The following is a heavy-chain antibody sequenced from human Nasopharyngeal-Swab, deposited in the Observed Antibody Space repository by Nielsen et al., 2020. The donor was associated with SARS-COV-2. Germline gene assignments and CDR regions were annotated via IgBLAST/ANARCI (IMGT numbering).Heavy chain of an antibody. Sequence: LRQMPGKGLEWMWIIYPGDSDTFYTPSFQGQVTISGDKAISTAYLQMSSLKASDAAMYFCASTTTYYYHQSPDVFAIWGQGTMVTVSS. D-gene: IGHD3-10*01. CDR2: IYPGDSDT. CDR3: ASTTTYYYHQSPDVFAI. J-gene: IGHJ3*02. V-gene: IGHV5-51*01.